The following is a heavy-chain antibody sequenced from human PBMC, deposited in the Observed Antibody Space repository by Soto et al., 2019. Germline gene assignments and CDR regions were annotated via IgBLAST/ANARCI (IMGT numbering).Heavy chain of an antibody. V-gene: IGHV3-49*03. Sequence: GGSLRLCCTASGLTLGDYAMSWFRQAPGKGLEWVGFIRSKAYGGTTEYAASVKGRFTISRDDSKSIAYLQMNSLKTEDTAVYYCTVRDNGNYYYYYGMDVWGQGTTVTVSS. J-gene: IGHJ6*02. D-gene: IGHD1-1*01. CDR1: GLTLGDYA. CDR3: TVRDNGNYYYYYGMDV. CDR2: IRSKAYGGTT.